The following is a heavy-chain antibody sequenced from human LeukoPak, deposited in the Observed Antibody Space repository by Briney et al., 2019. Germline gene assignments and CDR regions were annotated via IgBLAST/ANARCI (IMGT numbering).Heavy chain of an antibody. V-gene: IGHV3-7*01. Sequence: GGSLRLSCAASGFSFSGYWMSWVRQAPGKGLEWVANIKKDGSEQYYVDSVKGRFTISRDNAENLLFLQMYNLRDEDTAIYYCAKDGDGYPSWGRGTLVAVSS. CDR1: GFSFSGYW. CDR3: AKDGDGYPS. J-gene: IGHJ4*02. CDR2: IKKDGSEQ. D-gene: IGHD5-18*01.